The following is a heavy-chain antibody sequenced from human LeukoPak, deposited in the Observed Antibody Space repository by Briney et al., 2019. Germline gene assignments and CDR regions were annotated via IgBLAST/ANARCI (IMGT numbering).Heavy chain of an antibody. V-gene: IGHV4-59*01. Sequence: SETLSLTCTVSGGSISSYYWSWIRQPPGKGLEWIGYIYYSGSTNYNPSLKSRVTISVDTSKNQFSLKLSSVTAADTAVYYCARHYYYYYMDVWGKGTTFTFSS. CDR3: ARHYYYYYMDV. CDR1: GGSISSYY. CDR2: IYYSGST. J-gene: IGHJ6*03.